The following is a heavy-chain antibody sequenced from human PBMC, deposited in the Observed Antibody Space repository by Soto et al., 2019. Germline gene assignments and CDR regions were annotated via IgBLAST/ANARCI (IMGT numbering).Heavy chain of an antibody. J-gene: IGHJ4*02. Sequence: QVQLQESGPGLVKPSQTLSLTCTVSGGSINSGGYYWTWIRQHPGKGLEWIGYIYYSGSTYYNPSLKSRVTRSVDKSKNQFSLKLSSVTAEDTAVYYCARTSIVGTTISDYWGQGTLVTVSS. D-gene: IGHD1-26*01. CDR2: IYYSGST. V-gene: IGHV4-31*03. CDR3: ARTSIVGTTISDY. CDR1: GGSINSGGYY.